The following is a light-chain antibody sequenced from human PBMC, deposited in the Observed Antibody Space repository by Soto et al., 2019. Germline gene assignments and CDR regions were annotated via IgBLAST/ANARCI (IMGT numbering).Light chain of an antibody. Sequence: DIQMTQSPASLSASTGDTGPITCRTSQSISSYLNWYQQKAGKAPKLLIYAASTLQSGVPSRFSGSGSETDFPLTISSLQPEDFATYYCQQSYTTTWAFGQGTKVDIK. CDR3: QQSYTTTWA. CDR1: QSISSY. CDR2: AAS. V-gene: IGKV1-39*01. J-gene: IGKJ1*01.